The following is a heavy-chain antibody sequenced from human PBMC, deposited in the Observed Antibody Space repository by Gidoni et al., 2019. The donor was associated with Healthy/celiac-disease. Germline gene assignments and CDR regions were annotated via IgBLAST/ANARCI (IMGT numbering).Heavy chain of an antibody. V-gene: IGHV3-21*01. CDR2: ISSSSSYI. CDR3: ARGGTAMVMANKK. CDR1: GFTFSSYS. D-gene: IGHD5-18*01. Sequence: EVQLVASGGGLVKPGGSLRLSCAASGFTFSSYSMNWVRQAPGKGLEWVSSISSSSSYIYYADSVKGRFTITRDNAKNSLYLKMNSLRAEDTAVYYCARGGTAMVMANKKWGQGTLVTVSS. J-gene: IGHJ4*02.